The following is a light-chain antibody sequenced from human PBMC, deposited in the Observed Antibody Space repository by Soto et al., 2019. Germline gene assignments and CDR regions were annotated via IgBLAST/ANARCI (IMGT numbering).Light chain of an antibody. Sequence: DIQMTHSTSTLPASVVDRVTITCRASQMVSNWLAWYEQKPGKAPKLLIYAASNLETGVPSRFSGSGSGTDFTLTISCLQSEDIATYYCQQYDNHPLTFGQGTKVDIK. CDR1: QMVSNW. CDR2: AAS. J-gene: IGKJ1*01. V-gene: IGKV1-5*01. CDR3: QQYDNHPLT.